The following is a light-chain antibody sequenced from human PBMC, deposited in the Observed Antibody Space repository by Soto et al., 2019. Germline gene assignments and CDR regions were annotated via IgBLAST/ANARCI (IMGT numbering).Light chain of an antibody. Sequence: QSALTQPPSASGSPGQSVTISCTGTSSDVGNYVSWYQQHPDKAPKLMIYEVSKRPSGVPDRFSGSKSGNTASLSVSGLQAEDEADYYCSSYTSSSTYVFGTGTKLTVL. V-gene: IGLV2-8*01. J-gene: IGLJ1*01. CDR3: SSYTSSSTYV. CDR1: SSDVGNY. CDR2: EVS.